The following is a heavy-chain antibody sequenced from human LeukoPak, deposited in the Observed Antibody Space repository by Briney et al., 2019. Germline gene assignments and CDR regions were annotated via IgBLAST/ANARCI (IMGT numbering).Heavy chain of an antibody. Sequence: ASVKVSCKTSGYTFSRHGITWVRQAPGKGLEWMGWVSGYNGNTNYAQNVQGRVTMTTDTSTNTAYMELRSLRSDDTGVYYCAKDIHPGLDSGASCCFDYWGQGTPVTVSS. V-gene: IGHV1-18*01. CDR3: AKDIHPGLDSGASCCFDY. CDR1: GYTFSRHG. J-gene: IGHJ4*02. D-gene: IGHD3-22*01. CDR2: VSGYNGNT.